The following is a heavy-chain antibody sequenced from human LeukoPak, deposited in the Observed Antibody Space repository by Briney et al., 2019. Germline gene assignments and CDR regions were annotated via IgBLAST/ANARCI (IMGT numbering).Heavy chain of an antibody. CDR1: SGSFSGYF. CDR2: INHSGST. J-gene: IGHJ4*02. Sequence: PSETLSLTCAVYSGSFSGYFWSWIRQPPGKGLEWIGEINHSGSTNYDPSLKSRVSIDTSKNQFSLKLSSVTAADTAVYYCARRNGQDIVPTFRRRYYFDYWGQGTLVTVSS. D-gene: IGHD5-12*01. V-gene: IGHV4-34*01. CDR3: ARRNGQDIVPTFRRRYYFDY.